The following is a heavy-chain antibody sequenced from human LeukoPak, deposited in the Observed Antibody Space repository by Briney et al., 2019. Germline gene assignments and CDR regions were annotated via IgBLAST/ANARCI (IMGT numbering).Heavy chain of an antibody. D-gene: IGHD2-2*01. CDR2: ISSNGGST. CDR1: GFTFSSYA. J-gene: IGHJ3*02. CDR3: ARDIVVVPAAAVAFDI. Sequence: GGSLRLSCAASGFTFSSYAMHWVRQAPGKGLEYVSAISSNGGSTYYANSVKGRFTISRDNSKNTLYLQMGSLRAEDMAVYYCARDIVVVPAAAVAFDIWGQGTMDTVSS. V-gene: IGHV3-64*01.